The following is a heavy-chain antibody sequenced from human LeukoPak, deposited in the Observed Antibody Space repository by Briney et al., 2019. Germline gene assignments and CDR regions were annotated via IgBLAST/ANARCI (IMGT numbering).Heavy chain of an antibody. D-gene: IGHD5-12*01. CDR1: GFTFSSYT. CDR3: ARGHIGGIYSGYVPLVDY. J-gene: IGHJ4*02. CDR2: ITSSSSYI. Sequence: PGGSLRLSCAASGFTFSSYTMNWVRQAPGKGLEWVSSITSSSSYIYYADSVKGRFTISRDNAKNSLYLQMNNLRAEDTALCYCARGHIGGIYSGYVPLVDYWGQGTLVTVSS. V-gene: IGHV3-21*01.